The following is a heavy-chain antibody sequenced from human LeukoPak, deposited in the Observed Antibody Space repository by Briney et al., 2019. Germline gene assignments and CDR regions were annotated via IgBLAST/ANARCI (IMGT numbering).Heavy chain of an antibody. CDR3: AKDTSESGMWGPTDY. J-gene: IGHJ4*02. CDR1: GFTFRAYG. V-gene: IGHV3-30*18. D-gene: IGHD3-10*01. Sequence: GGSLRLSCAPSGFTFRAYGMYWVPRAPGKGLEWVAVISYDGNTKYYVDSVKGRFTISRDNSKNTMYVQMNSLRPEDTAVYYCAKDTSESGMWGPTDYWGQGTLVTVSS. CDR2: ISYDGNTK.